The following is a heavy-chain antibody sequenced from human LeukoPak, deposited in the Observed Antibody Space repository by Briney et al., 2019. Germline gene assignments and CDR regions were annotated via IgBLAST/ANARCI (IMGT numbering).Heavy chain of an antibody. CDR2: INHSGST. J-gene: IGHJ4*02. CDR3: ARLPRVAPTGPVDY. Sequence: PSETLSLTCAVYGGSFSGYYWSWIRQPPGKGLEWIGEINHSGSTNYNPSLKSRVTISVDTSKNQFSLKLSSVTAADTAVYYCARLPRVAPTGPVDYWGQGTLVTVSS. CDR1: GGSFSGYY. V-gene: IGHV4-34*01. D-gene: IGHD5-24*01.